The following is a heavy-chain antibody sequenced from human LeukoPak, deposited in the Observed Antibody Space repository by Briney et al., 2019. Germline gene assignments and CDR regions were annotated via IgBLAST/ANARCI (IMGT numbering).Heavy chain of an antibody. V-gene: IGHV3-21*01. CDR3: ARVREYSSSSWVDYYFDY. CDR2: ITSSSSYI. Sequence: GGSLRLSCAASGFTFSTYNMNWVRQAPGKRLEWVSSITSSSSYIYYADSVKGRFTITRDNAKNSLYLQMNSLRAEDTAVYYCARVREYSSSSWVDYYFDYWGQGTLVTVSS. D-gene: IGHD6-6*01. CDR1: GFTFSTYN. J-gene: IGHJ4*02.